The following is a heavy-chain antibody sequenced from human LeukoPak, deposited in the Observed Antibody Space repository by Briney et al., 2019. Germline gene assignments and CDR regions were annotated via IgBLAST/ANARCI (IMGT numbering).Heavy chain of an antibody. D-gene: IGHD6-13*01. CDR3: ARGRGEQQLVDYYYYYMDV. V-gene: IGHV1-69*05. CDR1: GGTFSSYA. J-gene: IGHJ6*03. Sequence: ASVKVSCKASGGTFSSYAISWVRQAPGQGLEWMGGIIPILGTANYAQKFQGRVTITTDESTSTAYMELSSLRSEDTAVYYCARGRGEQQLVDYYYYYMDVWGKGTTVTVSS. CDR2: IIPILGTA.